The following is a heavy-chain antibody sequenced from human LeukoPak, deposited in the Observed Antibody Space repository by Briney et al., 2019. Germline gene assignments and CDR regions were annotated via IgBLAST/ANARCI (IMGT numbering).Heavy chain of an antibody. CDR1: GFTFSSYA. V-gene: IGHV3-23*01. CDR3: AKEPLRGIVVVSDAFDI. Sequence: GGSLRLSCAASGFTFSSYAMSWVRQAPGKGLEWVSAISGSGGSTYYADSVKGRFTISRDNSKNTLYLQMNSLRAEDTAVYYCAKEPLRGIVVVSDAFDIWAQGTMVTVSS. J-gene: IGHJ3*02. D-gene: IGHD3-22*01. CDR2: ISGSGGST.